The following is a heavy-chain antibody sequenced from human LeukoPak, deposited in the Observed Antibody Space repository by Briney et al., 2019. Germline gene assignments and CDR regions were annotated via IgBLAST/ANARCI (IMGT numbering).Heavy chain of an antibody. V-gene: IGHV3-53*01. D-gene: IGHD1-1*01. J-gene: IGHJ4*02. CDR3: ARGQNVPA. Sequence: GGSLRLSCAASGFTFNNYAMSWVRQAPGKGLEWVSVIYSGGSTYYADSVKGRFTISRDNSKNTLYLQMNSLRAEDTAVYYCARGQNVPAWGQGTLVTVSS. CDR1: GFTFNNYA. CDR2: IYSGGST.